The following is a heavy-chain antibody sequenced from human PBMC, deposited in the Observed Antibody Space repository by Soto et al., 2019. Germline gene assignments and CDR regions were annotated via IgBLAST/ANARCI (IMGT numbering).Heavy chain of an antibody. CDR2: INPNSGGT. D-gene: IGHD6-19*01. CDR3: ARDVIAVAGTDYYYGMDV. J-gene: IGHJ6*02. V-gene: IGHV1-2*04. CDR1: GYTFTGYY. Sequence: VASVKVSCKASGYTFTGYYMHWVRQAPGQGLEWMGWINPNSGGTNYAQKFQGWVTMTRDTSISTAYMELSRLRSDDTAVYYCARDVIAVAGTDYYYGMDVWGQGTTVTVSS.